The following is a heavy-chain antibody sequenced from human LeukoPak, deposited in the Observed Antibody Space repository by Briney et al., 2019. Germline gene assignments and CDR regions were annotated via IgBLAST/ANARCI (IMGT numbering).Heavy chain of an antibody. CDR1: GYNFTTYR. Sequence: ASVKVSCKASGYNFTTYRIAWVRQAPGQGLEWVGWISAYNGFTDYAQKVQGRVTMTTDTSTSTAYMALRSLKSDDTAVYYCARDKNILATIRIHYYYYYMDVWGKGTTVTVSS. V-gene: IGHV1-18*01. CDR2: ISAYNGFT. J-gene: IGHJ6*03. CDR3: ARDKNILATIRIHYYYYYMDV. D-gene: IGHD5-12*01.